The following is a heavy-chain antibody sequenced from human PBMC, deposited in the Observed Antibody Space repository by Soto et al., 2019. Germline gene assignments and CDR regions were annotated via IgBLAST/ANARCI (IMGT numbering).Heavy chain of an antibody. CDR3: ARDSYDFWSGYYNFLLPDY. CDR1: GFTFSSYG. J-gene: IGHJ4*02. V-gene: IGHV3-33*01. CDR2: IWYDGSNK. D-gene: IGHD3-3*01. Sequence: GGSLRLSCAASGFTFSSYGMHWVRQAPGKGLEWVAVIWYDGSNKYYADSVKGRFTISRDNSKNTLYLQMNSLRAEDTAVYYCARDSYDFWSGYYNFLLPDYWGQGTLVTVSS.